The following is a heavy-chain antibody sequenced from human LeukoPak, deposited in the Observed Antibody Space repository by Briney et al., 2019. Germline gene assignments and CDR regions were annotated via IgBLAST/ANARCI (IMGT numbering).Heavy chain of an antibody. CDR2: IISLFGTP. V-gene: IGHV1-69*05. J-gene: IGHJ4*02. Sequence: ASVKVSCKASGGIFSNFGISWVRQAPGQGLEWMGRIISLFGTPNYAQKFQGRVTITTDESTSTAYMDLSSLRSEDTAVYYCAREGFCIGDTCHGRDKVLDYWGQGTLVTVSS. CDR1: GGIFSNFG. D-gene: IGHD2-15*01. CDR3: AREGFCIGDTCHGRDKVLDY.